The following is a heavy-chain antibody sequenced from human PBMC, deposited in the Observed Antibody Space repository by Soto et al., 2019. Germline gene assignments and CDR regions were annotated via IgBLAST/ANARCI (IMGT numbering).Heavy chain of an antibody. D-gene: IGHD6-19*01. J-gene: IGHJ3*02. CDR3: LTASGWEGGSGAFDI. CDR1: GFSFINAW. V-gene: IGHV3-15*01. Sequence: EVQLVESGGGVVKPGGSLRLSCAASGFSFINAWMTWVRQAPGRGLEWVGRIKTKSYGETTEYAAPVKGRFIISRDDLKNTLYLQMNSLQTEDTAVYYGLTASGWEGGSGAFDIWVQGTMVTVSS. CDR2: IKTKSYGETT.